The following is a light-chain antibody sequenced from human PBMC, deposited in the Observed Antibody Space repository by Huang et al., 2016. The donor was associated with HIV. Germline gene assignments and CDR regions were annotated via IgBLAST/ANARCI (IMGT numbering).Light chain of an antibody. CDR2: LTS. CDR1: QNLLHSSGHNR. CDR3: MQGLQTPPT. J-gene: IGKJ2*01. V-gene: IGKV2-28*01. Sequence: EIVMTQSPLSLTVSPGQPASISCTSSQNLLHSSGHNRLDWYLQKPGQSPQLLIFLTSNRASGVPDKFTGSGSGSNFTLSINKVQPDDVGIYYCMQGLQTPPTFGQGTKLEI.